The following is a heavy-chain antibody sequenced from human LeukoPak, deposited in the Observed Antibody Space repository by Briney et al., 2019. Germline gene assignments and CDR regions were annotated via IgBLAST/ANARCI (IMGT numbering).Heavy chain of an antibody. Sequence: PGRSLRLSCTASGFTFGDYAMSWVRQAPGKGLEWVGFIRSKAYGGTTEYAASVKGRFTISRDDSKSIAYLQMNSLKTEDTAVYYCTRRDHYHASDIWGQGTMVTVSS. J-gene: IGHJ3*02. D-gene: IGHD3-10*01. CDR3: TRRDHYHASDI. CDR1: GFTFGDYA. CDR2: IRSKAYGGTT. V-gene: IGHV3-49*04.